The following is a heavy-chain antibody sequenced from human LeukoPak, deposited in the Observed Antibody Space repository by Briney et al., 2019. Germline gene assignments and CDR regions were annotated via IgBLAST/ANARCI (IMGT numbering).Heavy chain of an antibody. D-gene: IGHD2-8*02. J-gene: IGHJ3*02. Sequence: SETLSLTCTVSGGSISSYYWGWIRQPPGKGLEWIGYIYYSGSTNYNPSLKSRVTISVDTSKNQFSLKLSSVTAADTAVYYCARGYCTGGVCLDAFDIWGQGTMVTVSS. V-gene: IGHV4-59*01. CDR1: GGSISSYY. CDR2: IYYSGST. CDR3: ARGYCTGGVCLDAFDI.